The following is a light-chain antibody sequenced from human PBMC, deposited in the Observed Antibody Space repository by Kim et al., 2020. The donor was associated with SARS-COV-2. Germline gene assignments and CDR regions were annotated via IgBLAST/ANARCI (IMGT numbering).Light chain of an antibody. CDR1: SLRSYY. V-gene: IGLV3-19*01. CDR2: GKN. Sequence: SSALTQDPAVSVALGQTVRIKCQGDSLRSYYATWYQQKPGQAPIVVIYGKNNRPSGIPARFSGSSSGNTASLTITGTQAGDEADYYCNSRDSNDNVVFGGGTKLTVL. J-gene: IGLJ2*01. CDR3: NSRDSNDNVV.